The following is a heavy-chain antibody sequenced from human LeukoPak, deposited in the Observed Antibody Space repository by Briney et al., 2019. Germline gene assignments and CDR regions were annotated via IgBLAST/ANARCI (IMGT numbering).Heavy chain of an antibody. Sequence: ASVKVSCKASGGTFSSYAISWVRQAPGQGLEWMGGIIPIFDTANYAQKFQGRVTITADESTSTAYMGLSSLRSEDTAVYYCARDYPDYYDSSGYYGAFFDYWGQGTLVTVSS. V-gene: IGHV1-69*13. CDR1: GGTFSSYA. CDR3: ARDYPDYYDSSGYYGAFFDY. D-gene: IGHD3-22*01. J-gene: IGHJ4*02. CDR2: IIPIFDTA.